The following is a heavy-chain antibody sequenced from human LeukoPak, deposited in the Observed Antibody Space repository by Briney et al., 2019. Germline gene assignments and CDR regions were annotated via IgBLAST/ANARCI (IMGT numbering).Heavy chain of an antibody. J-gene: IGHJ4*02. CDR2: IWYDGSNK. Sequence: GGSLRLSCAASGFTFSSYGVHWVRQAPGKGLEWVAGIWYDGSNKYYADSVKGRFTISRDNSKNTLYLQMTSLRAEDTAVYYCARDRGGYNFPYYFDYWGQGTLVTVSS. V-gene: IGHV3-33*01. CDR3: ARDRGGYNFPYYFDY. D-gene: IGHD5-24*01. CDR1: GFTFSSYG.